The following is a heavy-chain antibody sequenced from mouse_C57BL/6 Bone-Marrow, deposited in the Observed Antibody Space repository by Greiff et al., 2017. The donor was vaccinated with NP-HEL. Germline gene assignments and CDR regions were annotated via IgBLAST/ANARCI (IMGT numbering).Heavy chain of an antibody. J-gene: IGHJ3*01. CDR3: ARPYYYGSSYAWFAY. D-gene: IGHD1-1*01. Sequence: DVKLVESGGGLVKPGGSLKLSCAASGFTFSDYGMHWVRQAPETGLEWVAYISSGSSTIYYAATVKGRFTISRDNAKNTLFLQMTSLRSEDTAMYYCARPYYYGSSYAWFAYWGQGTLVTVSA. CDR1: GFTFSDYG. CDR2: ISSGSSTI. V-gene: IGHV5-17*01.